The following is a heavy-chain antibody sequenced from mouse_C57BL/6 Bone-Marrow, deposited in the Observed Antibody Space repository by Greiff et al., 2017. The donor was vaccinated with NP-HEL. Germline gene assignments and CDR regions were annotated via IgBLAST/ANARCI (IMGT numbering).Heavy chain of an antibody. CDR2: IDPSDSYT. J-gene: IGHJ4*01. CDR3: ARRIYDGYYTLLAMDY. Sequence: QVQLQQPGAELVKPGASVKLSCKASGYTFTSYWMQWVKQRPGQGLEWIGEIDPSDSYTNYNQKFKGKATLTVDTSSSTAYMQLSSLTSEDSAVYYCARRIYDGYYTLLAMDYWGQGTSVTVSS. V-gene: IGHV1-50*01. D-gene: IGHD2-3*01. CDR1: GYTFTSYW.